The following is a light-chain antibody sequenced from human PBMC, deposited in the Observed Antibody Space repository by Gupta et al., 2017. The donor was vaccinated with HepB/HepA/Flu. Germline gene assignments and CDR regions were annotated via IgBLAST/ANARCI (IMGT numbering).Light chain of an antibody. J-gene: IGLJ1*01. CDR1: NIGNSV. Sequence: SYGLTQPPSVSVAPGKTAWLTCGGDNIGNSVVHWYLQMPGQAPVLVVFDDGDRPSGIPERFSGSNCGNTATLTISRVEAGDEADYYCQVWHTTSDHYVSGPGTQVTVL. CDR3: QVWHTTSDHYV. V-gene: IGLV3-21*03. CDR2: DDG.